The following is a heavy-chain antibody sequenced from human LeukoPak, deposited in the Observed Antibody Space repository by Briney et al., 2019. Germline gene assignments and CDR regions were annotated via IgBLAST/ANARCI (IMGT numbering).Heavy chain of an antibody. V-gene: IGHV4-59*01. Sequence: PSETLSLTCTVSGGSISSYYWSWIRQPPGKGLEWIGYIYYSGSTNYNPSLKSRVTISVDTSKNQFSLKLSSVTAADTAVYYCARGGTMANYYYYYMDVWGKGTTVTISS. CDR2: IYYSGST. CDR1: GGSISSYY. D-gene: IGHD3-10*01. J-gene: IGHJ6*03. CDR3: ARGGTMANYYYYYMDV.